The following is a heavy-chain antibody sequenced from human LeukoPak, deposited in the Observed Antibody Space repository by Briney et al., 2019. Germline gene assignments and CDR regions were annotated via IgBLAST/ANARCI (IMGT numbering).Heavy chain of an antibody. CDR1: GFTFSAYA. CDR2: MSYDGGNK. CDR3: AKDRVPYASFSYLDY. D-gene: IGHD2-2*01. J-gene: IGHJ4*02. V-gene: IGHV3-30*18. Sequence: PGGSLRLSCAASGFTFSAYAMHWVRQAPGKGLEWVAVMSYDGGNKYYADSVKGRFTISRDNSKNTLYLHMNSLRAKDTAVYYCAKDRVPYASFSYLDYWGQGTPVTVSS.